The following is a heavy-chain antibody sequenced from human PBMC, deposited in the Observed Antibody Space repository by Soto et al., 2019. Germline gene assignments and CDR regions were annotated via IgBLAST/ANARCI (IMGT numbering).Heavy chain of an antibody. V-gene: IGHV6-1*01. CDR1: GDSVSSNSAA. CDR3: ARGHYCTSSSCYYWFGP. Sequence: SQTLSLTCVISGDSVSSNSAAWNWIRQSPSRGLEWLGRTYYRSKWYNDYAVSVKSRITINPDTSKNQFSLQLNSVSPEDTAVYYCARGHYCTSSSCYYWFGPWGQGTLVTVSS. D-gene: IGHD2-2*01. CDR2: TYYRSKWYN. J-gene: IGHJ5*02.